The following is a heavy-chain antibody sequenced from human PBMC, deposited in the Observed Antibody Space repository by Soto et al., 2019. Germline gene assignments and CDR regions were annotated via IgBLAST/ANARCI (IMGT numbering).Heavy chain of an antibody. Sequence: GGSLRLSCASSGFTFSRYAMSWVRQAPGKGLEWVSAISGSGDRTYYADSVKGRFTISRDSSKNTLYLQMNSLRAEDTAIYYCARVNSPIVVGSDAFDIWGQGTTVTVSS. D-gene: IGHD3-22*01. CDR3: ARVNSPIVVGSDAFDI. J-gene: IGHJ3*02. CDR2: ISGSGDRT. V-gene: IGHV3-23*01. CDR1: GFTFSRYA.